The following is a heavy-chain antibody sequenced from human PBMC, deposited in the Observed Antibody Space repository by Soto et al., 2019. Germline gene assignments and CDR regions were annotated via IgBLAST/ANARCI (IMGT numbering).Heavy chain of an antibody. CDR3: ARVRRYCGGDCYSGGPLIYFDY. Sequence: SETLSLTCTVSGGSISSGDYYWSWIRQPPGKGLEWIGYIYYSGSTYYNPSLKSRVTISVDTSKNQFSLKLSSVTAADTAVYYCARVRRYCGGDCYSGGPLIYFDYWGQGTLVTVSS. V-gene: IGHV4-30-4*01. CDR2: IYYSGST. CDR1: GGSISSGDYY. J-gene: IGHJ4*02. D-gene: IGHD2-21*02.